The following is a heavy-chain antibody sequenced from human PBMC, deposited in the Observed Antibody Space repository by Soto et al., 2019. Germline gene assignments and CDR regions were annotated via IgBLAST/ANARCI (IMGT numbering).Heavy chain of an antibody. CDR1: GYSFANYW. V-gene: IGHV5-51*01. Sequence: GESLKISCEGFGYSFANYWIGWVRQMPGKGLEWMGIIYPGDSNTKFSPSFQGQVTISADKSISTAYLQWSSLQASDTAVYFCARHDFHYDILTGYWNSPFDYWGQGTLVTVSS. D-gene: IGHD3-9*01. CDR3: ARHDFHYDILTGYWNSPFDY. J-gene: IGHJ4*02. CDR2: IYPGDSNT.